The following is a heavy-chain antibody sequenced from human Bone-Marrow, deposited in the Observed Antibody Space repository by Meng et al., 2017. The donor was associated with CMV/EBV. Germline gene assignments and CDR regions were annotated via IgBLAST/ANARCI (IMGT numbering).Heavy chain of an antibody. CDR3: ARHRQYDFWSGYFQVGDMYV. Sequence: KVSCKDSGYSFTSYWIGWVRQMPGKGLEWMGIIYPGDSDTRYSPSFQGQVTISADKSISTAYLQWCSLKDSSTAMYYCARHRQYDFWSGYFQVGDMYVWGQGTTVTVSS. CDR2: IYPGDSDT. CDR1: GYSFTSYW. J-gene: IGHJ6*02. D-gene: IGHD3-3*01. V-gene: IGHV5-51*01.